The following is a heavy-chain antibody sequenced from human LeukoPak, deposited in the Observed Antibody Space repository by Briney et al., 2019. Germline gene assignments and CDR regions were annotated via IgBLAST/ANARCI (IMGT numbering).Heavy chain of an antibody. J-gene: IGHJ5*02. V-gene: IGHV4-39*07. CDR1: GGSISSSSYY. CDR2: TYYSGST. Sequence: KPSETLSLTCTVSGGSISSSSYYWGWIRQPPGRGLEWIGSTYYSGSTYYNPSLKSRVTISVDTSKNQFSLKLSSVTAADTAVYYCAKDHGTTVLLHNNWFDPWGQGTLVTVSS. D-gene: IGHD4/OR15-4a*01. CDR3: AKDHGTTVLLHNNWFDP.